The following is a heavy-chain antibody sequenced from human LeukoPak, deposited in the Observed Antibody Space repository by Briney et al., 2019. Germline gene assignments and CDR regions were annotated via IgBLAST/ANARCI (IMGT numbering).Heavy chain of an antibody. D-gene: IGHD4-17*01. Sequence: GESLKISCKGSGYSFTSYWIGWGRPMPGKGLEWMGIIYSGDSDTRYSPSFQGQVTISADQSISTAYLQWSSLKASDTAMYYCARHSGEVATYYYHYYMDVWGKGTTVTVSS. V-gene: IGHV5-51*01. CDR1: GYSFTSYW. J-gene: IGHJ6*03. CDR2: IYSGDSDT. CDR3: ARHSGEVATYYYHYYMDV.